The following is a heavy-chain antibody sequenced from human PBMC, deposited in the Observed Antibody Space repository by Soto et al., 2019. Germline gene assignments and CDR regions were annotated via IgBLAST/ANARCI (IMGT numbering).Heavy chain of an antibody. CDR2: ISINGGST. D-gene: IGHD4-17*01. CDR3: VKDRYGDYGGIDY. J-gene: IGHJ4*02. V-gene: IGHV3-64D*06. Sequence: SLRLSCSASGFTFSIYAMHWVRQAPGKGLEYVSSISINGGSTHYADSVKGRFTISRDTSKNTLYLQMNSLRADDTAVYYCVKDRYGDYGGIDYWGQGTMVTVSS. CDR1: GFTFSIYA.